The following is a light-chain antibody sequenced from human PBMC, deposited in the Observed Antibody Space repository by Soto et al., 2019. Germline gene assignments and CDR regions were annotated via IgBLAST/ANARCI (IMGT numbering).Light chain of an antibody. CDR1: SSDVGYYTY. CDR3: CSYAGNYTYV. V-gene: IGLV2-11*01. CDR2: DVS. J-gene: IGLJ1*01. Sequence: QSALTQPRSVSGSPGQSVTISCTGTSSDVGYYTYVSWYQQHPGKAPKLMIYDVSKRPSGIPDRFSGSKSGNTASLTISGLRAEDEADYYCCSYAGNYTYVFGIGTKVTVL.